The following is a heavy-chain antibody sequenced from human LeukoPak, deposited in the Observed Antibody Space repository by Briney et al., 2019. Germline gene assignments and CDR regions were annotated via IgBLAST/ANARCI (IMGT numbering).Heavy chain of an antibody. Sequence: SETLSLTCAVYGGSFSGYYWSWIRQPPGKGLEWIGEINHSGSTNYNPSLKSRVTISVDTSKNQFSLKLSSVTAADTAVYYCARRSGYSSGWSFDYWGQGTLVTVSS. V-gene: IGHV4-34*01. D-gene: IGHD6-19*01. CDR2: INHSGST. J-gene: IGHJ4*02. CDR1: GGSFSGYY. CDR3: ARRSGYSSGWSFDY.